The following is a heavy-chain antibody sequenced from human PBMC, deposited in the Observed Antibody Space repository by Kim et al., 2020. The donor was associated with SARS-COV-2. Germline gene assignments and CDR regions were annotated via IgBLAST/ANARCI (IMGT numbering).Heavy chain of an antibody. J-gene: IGHJ6*02. CDR1: GGSFSGYY. CDR3: ARGASSGYYWAYNYYYYGMDV. D-gene: IGHD3-22*01. V-gene: IGHV4-34*01. Sequence: SETPSLTCAVYGGSFSGYYWSWIRQPPGKGLEWIGEINHSGSTNYNLSLKSRVTISVDTSKNQFSLKLSSVTAADTAVYYCARGASSGYYWAYNYYYYGMDVWGQGTTVTVSS. CDR2: INHSGST.